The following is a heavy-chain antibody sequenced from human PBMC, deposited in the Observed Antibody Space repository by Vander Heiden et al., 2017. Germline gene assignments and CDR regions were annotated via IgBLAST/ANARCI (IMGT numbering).Heavy chain of an antibody. CDR1: GGSFSGYY. CDR2: INHSGST. CDR3: ARGGVTARHNWFDP. J-gene: IGHJ5*02. V-gene: IGHV4-34*01. Sequence: QVQLQQWRAGLLKPSETLSLTCAVYGGSFSGYYWSWIRHPPGKGLEWIGEINHSGSTNYNPSLKSRVTISVDTSKNQFSLKLSSVTAADTAVYYCARGGVTARHNWFDPWGQGTLVTVSS. D-gene: IGHD2-2*01.